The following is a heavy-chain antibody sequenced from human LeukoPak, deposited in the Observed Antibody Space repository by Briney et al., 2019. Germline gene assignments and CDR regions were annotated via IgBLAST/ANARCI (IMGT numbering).Heavy chain of an antibody. CDR3: ASPLNYYYDTFSTMDV. CDR1: GFTFSDYY. D-gene: IGHD3-22*01. CDR2: ISSSGSTI. Sequence: PGGSLRLFCAASGFTFSDYYMSWIRQAPGKGLEWVSYISSSGSTIYYTDSVKGRFTISRDNAKNSLYLQMNSLRAEDTAVYYCASPLNYYYDTFSTMDVWGKGTTVTVSS. V-gene: IGHV3-11*01. J-gene: IGHJ6*04.